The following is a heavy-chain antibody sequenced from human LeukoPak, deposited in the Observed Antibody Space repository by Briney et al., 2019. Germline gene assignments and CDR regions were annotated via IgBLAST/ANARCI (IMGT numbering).Heavy chain of an antibody. J-gene: IGHJ5*02. Sequence: ASVKVSCKASGGTFSSYAISWVRQAPGQGLEWMGRIIPIFGIANYAQKFQGRVTITADKSTSTAYMELSSLRSEDTAVYYCASDLSGSSTWGQGTLVTVSS. D-gene: IGHD1-26*01. CDR2: IIPIFGIA. CDR1: GGTFSSYA. V-gene: IGHV1-69*04. CDR3: ASDLSGSST.